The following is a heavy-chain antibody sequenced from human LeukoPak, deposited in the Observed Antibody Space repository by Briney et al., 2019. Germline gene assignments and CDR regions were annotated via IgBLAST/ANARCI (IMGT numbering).Heavy chain of an antibody. D-gene: IGHD6-6*01. Sequence: GGSLRLSCAASGFTFSSYAMHWVRQAPGKGLEWVAVISYDGSNKYYADSVKGRFTISRDNSKNTLYLQMSSLRAEDTAVYYCARGLYISSVIIGPFDYWGQGTLVTVSS. CDR3: ARGLYISSVIIGPFDY. J-gene: IGHJ4*02. V-gene: IGHV3-30-3*01. CDR2: ISYDGSNK. CDR1: GFTFSSYA.